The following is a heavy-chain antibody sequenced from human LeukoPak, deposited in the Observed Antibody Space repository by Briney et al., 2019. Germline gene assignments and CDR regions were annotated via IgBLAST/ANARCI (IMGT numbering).Heavy chain of an antibody. V-gene: IGHV1-46*01. J-gene: IGHJ6*03. D-gene: IGHD6-19*01. CDR2: INPSGGST. Sequence: ASVKVSCKASGYTFTSYYMHWVRQAPGQGLEWMGIINPSGGSTSYAQKFQGRVTMTRDMSTSTVYMELSSLRSEDTAVYYCAREGSAVAGTYYYYYMDVWGKGTTVTVSS. CDR3: AREGSAVAGTYYYYYMDV. CDR1: GYTFTSYY.